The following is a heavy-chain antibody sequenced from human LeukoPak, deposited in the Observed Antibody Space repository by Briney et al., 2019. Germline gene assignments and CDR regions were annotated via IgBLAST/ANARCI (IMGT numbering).Heavy chain of an antibody. CDR2: IYTSGST. D-gene: IGHD3-10*01. Sequence: SETLSLTCTVSGGSISSGSYYWSWIRQPAGKGLEWIGRIYTSGSTNYNPSLKSRVTISVDTSKNQFSLKLSSVTAADTAVYYCARGRLGYRRMVRGVTIFDYWGQGTLVTVSS. J-gene: IGHJ4*02. CDR1: GGSISSGSYY. V-gene: IGHV4-61*02. CDR3: ARGRLGYRRMVRGVTIFDY.